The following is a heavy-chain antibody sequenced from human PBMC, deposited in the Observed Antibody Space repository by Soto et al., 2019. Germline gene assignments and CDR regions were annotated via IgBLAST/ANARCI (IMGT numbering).Heavy chain of an antibody. D-gene: IGHD3-3*01. V-gene: IGHV3-7*01. Sequence: GGSLRLSCAASGFTFSSYAMSWVRQAPGKGLEWVANIKQDGSEKYYVDSVKGRFTISRDNAKNSLYLQMNSLRAEDTAVYYCARDQDDSSDAFDIWGQGTMVTVSS. CDR1: GFTFSSYA. CDR3: ARDQDDSSDAFDI. J-gene: IGHJ3*02. CDR2: IKQDGSEK.